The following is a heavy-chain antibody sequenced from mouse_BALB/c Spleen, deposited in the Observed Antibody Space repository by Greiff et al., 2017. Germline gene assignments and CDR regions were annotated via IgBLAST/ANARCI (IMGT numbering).Heavy chain of an antibody. Sequence: DVMLVESGGGLVKPGGSLKLSCAASGFTFSSYTMSWVRQTPEKRLEWVATISSGGGNTYYPDSVKGRFTISRDNAKNNLYLQMSSLRSEDTALYYCARYGSSYGKYFDVWGAGTTVTVSS. J-gene: IGHJ1*01. D-gene: IGHD1-1*01. V-gene: IGHV5-9*03. CDR3: ARYGSSYGKYFDV. CDR1: GFTFSSYT. CDR2: ISSGGGNT.